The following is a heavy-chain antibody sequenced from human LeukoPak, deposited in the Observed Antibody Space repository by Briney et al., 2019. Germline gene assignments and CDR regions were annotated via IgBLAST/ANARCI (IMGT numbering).Heavy chain of an antibody. CDR1: GFTFSTYW. V-gene: IGHV3-7*01. CDR3: ARVGIAAALDSFDI. CDR2: INQDGRTK. J-gene: IGHJ3*02. D-gene: IGHD6-13*01. Sequence: PGGSLTLSCAASGFTFSTYWMIWVRRAPGKGLEWVANINQDGRTKYYMDSVKGRFTIYRDDAKNSLYLQINTLRGEDTAVYFCARVGIAAALDSFDIWGQGTMVTVSS.